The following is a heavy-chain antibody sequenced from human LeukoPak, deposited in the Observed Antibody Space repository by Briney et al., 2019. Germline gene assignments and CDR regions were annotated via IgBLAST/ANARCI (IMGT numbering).Heavy chain of an antibody. CDR2: IGTAGDT. CDR3: ARGPMVRGVHYYYYGMDV. CDR1: GFTFSSYD. V-gene: IGHV3-13*01. Sequence: GGSLRLSCAASGFTFSSYDMHWVRQATGKGLEWVSAIGTAGDTYYPGSVKGRFTISRENAKNSLYLQMNSLRAGDTAVYYCARGPMVRGVHYYYYGMDVWGQGTTVTVSS. D-gene: IGHD3-10*01. J-gene: IGHJ6*02.